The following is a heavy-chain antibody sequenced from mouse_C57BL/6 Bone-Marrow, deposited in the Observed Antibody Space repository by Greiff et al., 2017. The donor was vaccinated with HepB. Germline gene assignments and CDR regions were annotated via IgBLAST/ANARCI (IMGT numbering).Heavy chain of an antibody. V-gene: IGHV5-4*03. Sequence: EVKLMESGGGLVKPGGSLKLSCAASGFTFSSYAMSWVRQTPEKGLEWVATISDGGSYTYYPDNVKGRFTITRDNAKNNLYLQMSHLKSEDTAMYYCARAPYGSSEAWFAYWGQGTLVTVSA. CDR1: GFTFSSYA. J-gene: IGHJ3*01. CDR3: ARAPYGSSEAWFAY. CDR2: ISDGGSYT. D-gene: IGHD1-1*01.